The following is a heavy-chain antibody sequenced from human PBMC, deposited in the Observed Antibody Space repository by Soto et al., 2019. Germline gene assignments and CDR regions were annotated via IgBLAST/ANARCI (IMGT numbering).Heavy chain of an antibody. CDR2: IYPPDSET. CDR3: ARREDGHSDAFHI. Sequence: GESLKISCKGSVCTFTSYWIGWVRQMPGKGLEWMGIIYPPDSETRYNPSFQGQVTISTDKSISTAYLQWSSLKASDTAIYYCARREDGHSDAFHIWGQGTMVTVS. J-gene: IGHJ3*02. CDR1: VCTFTSYW. V-gene: IGHV5-51*01.